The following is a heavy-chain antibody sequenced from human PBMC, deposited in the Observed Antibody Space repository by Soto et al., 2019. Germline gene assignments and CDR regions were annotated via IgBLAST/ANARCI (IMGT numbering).Heavy chain of an antibody. J-gene: IGHJ4*02. CDR1: GGSISSGGYS. V-gene: IGHV4-30-2*01. D-gene: IGHD2-15*01. CDR2: IYHSGST. CDR3: ARADVVAQKFDY. Sequence: QLQLQESGAGLVKPSQTLSLTCAVSGGSISSGGYSWSWIRQPPGKGLEWIGYIYHSGSTYYNPSLKSRVTISVDRSKNQFSLKLSSVTDEDTAVYYCARADVVAQKFDYWGQGTLVTVSS.